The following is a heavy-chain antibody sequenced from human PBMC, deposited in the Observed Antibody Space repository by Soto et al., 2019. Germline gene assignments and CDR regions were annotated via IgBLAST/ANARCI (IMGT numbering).Heavy chain of an antibody. CDR1: GFSFSDSY. D-gene: IGHD3-10*01. V-gene: IGHV3-11*06. CDR3: ARDRGGYGPPDV. Sequence: QVQLVESGGGLVKPGGSLRLSCEASGFSFSDSYMSWVRQAPGKGLEWVSYISGTSGYTGYADSVKGRFTISRDNAKNSLYLQMNSLRVEDTAVYYCARDRGGYGPPDVWGQVTTVTVSS. J-gene: IGHJ6*02. CDR2: ISGTSGYT.